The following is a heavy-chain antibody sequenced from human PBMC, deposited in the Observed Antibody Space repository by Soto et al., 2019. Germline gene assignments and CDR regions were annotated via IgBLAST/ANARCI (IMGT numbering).Heavy chain of an antibody. CDR1: GIPVSSNY. CDR3: ARDGPYYYASRMDV. V-gene: IGHV3-53*04. J-gene: IGHJ6*02. CDR2: LHSGGDT. D-gene: IGHD3-10*01. Sequence: EVQLVESGGGLVQPGGSLRLSCVASGIPVSSNYMTWVRQAPGKGLEWVSVLHSGGDTYYANSVKGRFTISSHDSTNTLFLQMNSRSAEDTGVYYCARDGPYYYASRMDVWGQGTTVTVSS.